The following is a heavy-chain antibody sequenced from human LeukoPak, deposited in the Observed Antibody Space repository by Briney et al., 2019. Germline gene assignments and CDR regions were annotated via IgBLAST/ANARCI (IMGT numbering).Heavy chain of an antibody. CDR2: IYYTGYT. D-gene: IGHD5-18*01. CDR1: GGSISSDY. V-gene: IGHV4-59*08. J-gene: IGHJ4*02. Sequence: SETLSLTCTVSGGSISSDYWSWIRQPPGMGLEWIGYIYYTGYTNYNPSLKSRVTITVDTSKNQFSLKVISMTAADTAVYYCARLYVDTAMGTGIDYWGQGTLVTVSS. CDR3: ARLYVDTAMGTGIDY.